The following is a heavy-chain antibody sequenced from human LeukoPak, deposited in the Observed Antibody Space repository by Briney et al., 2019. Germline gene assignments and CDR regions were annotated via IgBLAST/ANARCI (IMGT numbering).Heavy chain of an antibody. V-gene: IGHV4-59*01. CDR2: ISYSGST. J-gene: IGHJ4*02. CDR1: GGSITTYY. D-gene: IGHD3-22*01. CDR3: ARRSYSSGYYLMDY. Sequence: SETLSLTCTVSGGSITTYYWSWIRQPPGRGLEWIGYISYSGSTNYNPSLKSRVTISVDTSKSQLSLKLSSVTAADTAVYYCARRSYSSGYYLMDYWGQGTLVTVSS.